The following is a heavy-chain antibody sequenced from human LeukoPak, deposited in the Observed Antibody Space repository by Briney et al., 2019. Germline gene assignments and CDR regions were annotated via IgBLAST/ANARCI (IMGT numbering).Heavy chain of an antibody. Sequence: GESLKISCKGSGYSFSTSWIAWVRQMPGKGQEWMGIVYPGDSDTKYSPSFQGQVTISADKSMSTAYLQWSSLKASDTAIYYCARQERYCSSTSCLGVDYWGQGTLVTVSS. V-gene: IGHV5-51*01. J-gene: IGHJ4*02. D-gene: IGHD2-2*01. CDR1: GYSFSTSW. CDR3: ARQERYCSSTSCLGVDY. CDR2: VYPGDSDT.